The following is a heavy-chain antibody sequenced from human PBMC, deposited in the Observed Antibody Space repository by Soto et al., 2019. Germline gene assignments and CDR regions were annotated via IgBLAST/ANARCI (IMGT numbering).Heavy chain of an antibody. CDR2: ISDSGRIT. V-gene: IGHV3-11*01. J-gene: IGHJ5*02. CDR1: GFTFRDYY. Sequence: QVHLEESGGALVKPGGSLRLSCTASGFTFRDYYMSWIRQAPGKGLEWVSDISDSGRITHHADSVEGRFTISRDNDENSLYLQINRLRPEDSAIYYCARDHGGGGLTREAWVQGTLVTVSS. CDR3: ARDHGGGGLTREA. D-gene: IGHD3-10*01.